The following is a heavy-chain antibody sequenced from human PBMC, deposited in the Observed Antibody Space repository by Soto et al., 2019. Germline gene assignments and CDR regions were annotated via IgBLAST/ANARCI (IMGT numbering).Heavy chain of an antibody. J-gene: IGHJ4*02. D-gene: IGHD2-15*01. CDR2: MNPKSGNT. V-gene: IGHV1-8*01. CDR1: GYTFTSYD. CDR3: ARRFFGGGTG. Sequence: QVQLVQSGAEVKKPGASVKVSCKASGYTFTSYDLNSARQATGQGLEWMGWMNPKSGNTSYAQKFQGRVTMTRNTSISTAYMELSSLRSEDTAVHYCARRFFGGGTGWGQGTLVTVSS.